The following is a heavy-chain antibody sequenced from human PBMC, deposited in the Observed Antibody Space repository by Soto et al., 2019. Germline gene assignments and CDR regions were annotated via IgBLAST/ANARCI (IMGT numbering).Heavy chain of an antibody. CDR1: GGSISSGGYS. CDR3: ARLNYGSESYNWFDP. D-gene: IGHD3-10*01. J-gene: IGHJ5*02. Sequence: LSLTCAVSGGSISSGGYSWSWIRQPPGKGLEWIGYIYHSGSTYYNPSLKSRVTISVDRSKNQFSLKLSSVTAADTAVYYCARLNYGSESYNWFDPWGQGTLVTVSS. V-gene: IGHV4-30-2*01. CDR2: IYHSGST.